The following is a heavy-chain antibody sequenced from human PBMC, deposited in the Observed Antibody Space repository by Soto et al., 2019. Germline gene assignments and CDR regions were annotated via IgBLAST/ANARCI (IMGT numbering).Heavy chain of an antibody. CDR3: ARDLRYSGYEAFDY. Sequence: EXLSLTWTGSGGSVSSYYWSWIRQPAGKGLEWIGRIYTSGSTNYNPSLKSRVTMSVDTSKNQFSLKLSSVTAADTAVYYCARDLRYSGYEAFDYWGQGTLVTVSS. CDR1: GGSVSSYY. J-gene: IGHJ4*02. V-gene: IGHV4-4*07. D-gene: IGHD5-12*01. CDR2: IYTSGST.